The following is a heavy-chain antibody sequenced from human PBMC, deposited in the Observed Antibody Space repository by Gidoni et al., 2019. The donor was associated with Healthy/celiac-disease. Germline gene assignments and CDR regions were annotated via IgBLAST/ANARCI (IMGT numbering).Heavy chain of an antibody. CDR2: ISYDGSNK. J-gene: IGHJ2*01. V-gene: IGHV3-30*18. CDR3: AKGRGAGDFDL. Sequence: QVQLVESGGGVVQPGRSLRLSCAASGFTFTSYGMHWVRQAPGKGLDWVTFISYDGSNKYYADSVKGRFTISRDNSKNTLYLQMNSLRPEDTAVYYCAKGRGAGDFDLWGRGTLVTVSS. D-gene: IGHD1-26*01. CDR1: GFTFTSYG.